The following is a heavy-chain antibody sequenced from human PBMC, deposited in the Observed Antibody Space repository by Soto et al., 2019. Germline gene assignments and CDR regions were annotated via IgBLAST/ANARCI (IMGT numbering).Heavy chain of an antibody. CDR1: GFFFSDYY. Sequence: VGSLRLSCAASGFFFSDYYLSWIRQAPGKGLECVAYISGTGDTKYYADSVQGRFTISRDNPKNSLFLQMNSLRAEDAAVYYCAIGGGQIYYKGLDVWGQGTTVTSP. CDR3: AIGGGQIYYKGLDV. J-gene: IGHJ6*02. D-gene: IGHD3-10*01. V-gene: IGHV3-11*01. CDR2: ISGTGDTK.